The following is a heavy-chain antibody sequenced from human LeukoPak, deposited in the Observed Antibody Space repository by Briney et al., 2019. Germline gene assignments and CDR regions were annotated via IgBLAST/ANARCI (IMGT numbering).Heavy chain of an antibody. D-gene: IGHD3-10*01. V-gene: IGHV1-18*04. Sequence: ASVKVSCKASGYTFVTYGISWVRQAPGQGLEWMGRISSYNGNTEYAQKFQGRVTMTTDTSTSTAYMQVRSLRSDDTAVYYCARDYYGSGSYYDMDAFDI. J-gene: IGHJ3*02. CDR3: ARDYYGSGSYYDMDAFDI. CDR1: GYTFVTYG. CDR2: ISSYNGNT.